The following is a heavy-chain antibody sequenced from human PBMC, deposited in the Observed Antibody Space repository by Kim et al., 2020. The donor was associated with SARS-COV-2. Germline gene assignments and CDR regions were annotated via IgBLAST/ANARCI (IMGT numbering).Heavy chain of an antibody. CDR2: IYYSGST. CDR1: GGSISSSSYY. D-gene: IGHD3-10*01. Sequence: SETLSLTCTVSGGSISSSSYYWGWIRQPPGKGLEWIGSIYYSGSTYYNPSLKSRVTISVDTSKNQFSLKLSSVTAAATAVYYCAEEGSYYLFDYWGQGTLVTVSS. CDR3: AEEGSYYLFDY. J-gene: IGHJ4*02. V-gene: IGHV4-39*01.